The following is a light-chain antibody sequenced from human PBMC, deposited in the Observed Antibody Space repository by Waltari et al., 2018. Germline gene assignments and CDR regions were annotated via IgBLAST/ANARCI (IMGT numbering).Light chain of an antibody. Sequence: QSALTQPASVSGSPGQSIPLSCTGTRRDVGSYNLVSWYQQHPGKAPKLMIYEVSKRPSGVSNRFSGSKSGNTASLTISGLQAEDEADYYCCSYAGSSTLYVLGTGTKVTVL. J-gene: IGLJ1*01. CDR1: RRDVGSYNL. V-gene: IGLV2-23*02. CDR3: CSYAGSSTLYV. CDR2: EVS.